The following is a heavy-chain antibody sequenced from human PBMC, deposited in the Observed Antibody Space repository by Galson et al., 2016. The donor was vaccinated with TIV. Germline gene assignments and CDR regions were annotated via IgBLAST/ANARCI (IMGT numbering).Heavy chain of an antibody. J-gene: IGHJ4*02. CDR3: AAGSFCSDSDCYYGGFDY. V-gene: IGHV4-31*03. Sequence: LSLTCTVSGDFISRGDYYWSWIRPHPERGLEWIGYIFHSGNTYYNPSLKSRIIMSVDTSKSLFSLKLSSVTAADTAVYYCAAGSFCSDSDCYYGGFDYWGLGTLVTVSS. D-gene: IGHD2-21*02. CDR1: GDFISRGDYY. CDR2: IFHSGNT.